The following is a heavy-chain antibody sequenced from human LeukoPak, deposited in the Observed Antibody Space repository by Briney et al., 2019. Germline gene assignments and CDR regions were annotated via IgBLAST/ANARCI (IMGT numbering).Heavy chain of an antibody. Sequence: SQTLSLTCAISGDSVSSNSAAWNWIRQSPSRGLEWLGRTYYRSKWYNDYAVSVKSRITINPDTSKNQFSLQLNSVTPEDTAVYYCARGPYYHDSSGYFAFDYWGQGTLVTVSS. V-gene: IGHV6-1*01. CDR2: TYYRSKWYN. J-gene: IGHJ4*02. D-gene: IGHD3-22*01. CDR3: ARGPYYHDSSGYFAFDY. CDR1: GDSVSSNSAA.